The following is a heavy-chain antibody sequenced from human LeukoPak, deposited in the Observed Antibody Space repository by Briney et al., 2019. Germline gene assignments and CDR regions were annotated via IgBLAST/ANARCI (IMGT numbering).Heavy chain of an antibody. Sequence: GGSLRLSCAASGFTFSDYYMSWIRQAPGKGLECVSYIRGSGSDIYYADSVKGRFTISRDNAKNSLYLQMNSLRAEDTAVYYCAKDGSIGVGATPGDAFDIWGQGTMVTVSS. CDR3: AKDGSIGVGATPGDAFDI. D-gene: IGHD1-26*01. J-gene: IGHJ3*02. CDR1: GFTFSDYY. CDR2: IRGSGSDI. V-gene: IGHV3-11*04.